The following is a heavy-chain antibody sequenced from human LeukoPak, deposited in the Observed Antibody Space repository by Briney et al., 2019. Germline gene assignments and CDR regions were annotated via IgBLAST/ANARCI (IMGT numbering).Heavy chain of an antibody. CDR3: ARVPPLLHDAFDI. D-gene: IGHD1-26*01. CDR1: GFTFSSYA. J-gene: IGHJ3*02. Sequence: GGSLRLSCAASGFTFSSYAMHWVRQAPGKGLEWVAVISYDGSNKYYADSVKGRFTISRDNSKNTLYLQMNSLRAEDTAVYYCARVPPLLHDAFDIWGQGTMVTVSS. CDR2: ISYDGSNK. V-gene: IGHV3-30-3*01.